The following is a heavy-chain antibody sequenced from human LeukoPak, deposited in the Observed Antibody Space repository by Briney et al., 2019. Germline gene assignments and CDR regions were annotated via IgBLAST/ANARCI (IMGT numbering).Heavy chain of an antibody. CDR3: ARDPTGITGTTSWFDP. J-gene: IGHJ5*02. CDR1: GGSISSYY. Sequence: SETLSLTCTVSGGSISSYYWSWIRQPAGKGLEWIGYIYYSGSTNYNPSLKSRVTISVDTSKNQFSLKLSSVTAADTAVYYCARDPTGITGTTSWFDPWGQGNLVTVSS. D-gene: IGHD1-7*01. V-gene: IGHV4-59*01. CDR2: IYYSGST.